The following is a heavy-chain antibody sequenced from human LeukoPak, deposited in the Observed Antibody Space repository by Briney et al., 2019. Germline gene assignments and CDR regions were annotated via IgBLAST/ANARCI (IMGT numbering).Heavy chain of an antibody. V-gene: IGHV1-69*04. Sequence: SVKVSCKASGGTFSSYTISWVRQAPGQGLEWMGRIIPILGIANYAQKFQGRVTITADKSTSTAYMELSSLRSEDTAVYYCARDPPSGYCSITSCFPWGQGTLVTVSS. CDR2: IIPILGIA. CDR3: ARDPPSGYCSITSCFP. D-gene: IGHD2-2*01. CDR1: GGTFSSYT. J-gene: IGHJ5*02.